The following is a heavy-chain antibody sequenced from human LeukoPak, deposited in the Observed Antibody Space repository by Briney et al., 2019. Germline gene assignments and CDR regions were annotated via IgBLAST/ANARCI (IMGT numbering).Heavy chain of an antibody. CDR2: IYYSGST. CDR1: GGSISSYY. J-gene: IGHJ4*02. Sequence: SETLSLTCTVSGGSISSYYWSWIRQPPGKGLEWIGYIYYSGSTYYNPSLKSRVTISVDTSKNQFSLKLSSVTAADTAVYYCARVVLRLGELSFDYWGQGTLVTVSS. D-gene: IGHD3-16*02. CDR3: ARVVLRLGELSFDY. V-gene: IGHV4-59*06.